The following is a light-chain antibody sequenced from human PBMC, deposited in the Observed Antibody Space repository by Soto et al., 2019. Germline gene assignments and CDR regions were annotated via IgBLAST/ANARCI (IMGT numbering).Light chain of an antibody. V-gene: IGKV3D-20*02. CDR1: QSVSGDH. CDR3: QQRSNWPIT. Sequence: VLTQSPGTLSLSVGQGASLSCGASQSVSGDHLAWYQQKSGQAPRLLIYGASSRATDIPDRFSGSGSGIDFTLTINNLDPEDFAVYYCQQRSNWPITFGQGTRLEIK. CDR2: GAS. J-gene: IGKJ5*01.